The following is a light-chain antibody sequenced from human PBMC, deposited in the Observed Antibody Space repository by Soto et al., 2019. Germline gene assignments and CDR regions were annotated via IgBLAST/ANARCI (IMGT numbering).Light chain of an antibody. CDR3: LSYGKV. Sequence: QSALSQPASVSGSRGRSITISCTGINSGVVNYEYVSWYQQFPDKAPKLIIYEGRERPSGVSDRFSGSKSDNAASLTISALQTEDEAEYYCLSYGKVFGTGTKVPVL. V-gene: IGLV2-23*01. J-gene: IGLJ1*01. CDR2: EGR. CDR1: NSGVVNYEY.